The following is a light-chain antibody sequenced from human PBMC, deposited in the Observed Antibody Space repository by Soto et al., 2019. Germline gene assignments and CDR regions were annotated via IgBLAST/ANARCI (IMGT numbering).Light chain of an antibody. J-gene: IGLJ1*01. CDR3: SSYTSSSTRV. CDR1: SSDVGDYNY. Sequence: QSALTQPASVSGSPGQSITISCTGTSSDVGDYNYVSWYQQRPGKAPKLMIFDVSNRPSGVSNRFSGSKSGNTASLTISGLQAEDEADYYCSSYTSSSTRVFGTGTKVTVL. CDR2: DVS. V-gene: IGLV2-14*01.